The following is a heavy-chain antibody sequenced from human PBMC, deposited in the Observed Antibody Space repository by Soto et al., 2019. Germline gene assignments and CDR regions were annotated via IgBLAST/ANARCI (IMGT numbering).Heavy chain of an antibody. CDR2: ISGRDGST. V-gene: IGHV3-23*01. J-gene: IGHJ6*02. Sequence: PGGSLRLSCAASGFTFSTYAMSWVRQAPGKGLEWVAAISGRDGSTYYADSVKGRFTISRDNSKSTLYLEMSSLRAEDTAVYYCAKVSMDAWGQGTTVTVSS. CDR1: GFTFSTYA. CDR3: AKVSMDA.